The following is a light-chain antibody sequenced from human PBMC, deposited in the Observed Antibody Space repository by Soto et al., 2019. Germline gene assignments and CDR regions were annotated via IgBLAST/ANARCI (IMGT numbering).Light chain of an antibody. CDR1: SSDVGGYNF. CDR2: EVS. Sequence: QSVLTQSPSASGSPGQSVTISCTGTSSDVGGYNFVSWYQQHPGKAPKLMIYEVSKRPSGVPDRFSGSKSGNTASLTVSGLQAEDEADYYCRSYAGSNYYVFGTGTKVNVL. V-gene: IGLV2-8*01. CDR3: RSYAGSNYYV. J-gene: IGLJ1*01.